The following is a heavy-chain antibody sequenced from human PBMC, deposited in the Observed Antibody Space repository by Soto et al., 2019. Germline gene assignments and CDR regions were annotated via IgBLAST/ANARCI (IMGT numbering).Heavy chain of an antibody. CDR3: ARNKAREGYYYYYGMDV. V-gene: IGHV1-69*13. Sequence: SVKVSCKASGGTFSSYAISWVRQAPGQGLEWMGGIIPIFGTANYAQKFQGRVTITADESTSTAYMELSSLRSEDTAVYYCARNKAREGYYYYYGMDVWGQGTTVTVSS. CDR2: IIPIFGTA. D-gene: IGHD1-26*01. J-gene: IGHJ6*02. CDR1: GGTFSSYA.